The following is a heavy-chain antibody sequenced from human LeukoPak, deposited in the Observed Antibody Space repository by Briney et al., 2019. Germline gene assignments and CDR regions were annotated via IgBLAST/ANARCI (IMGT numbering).Heavy chain of an antibody. V-gene: IGHV1-3*01. J-gene: IGHJ4*02. CDR3: AKDRDCSTNTCYDLDY. CDR1: GYISTNFA. CDR2: INPGNGNT. D-gene: IGHD2-2*01. Sequence: ASVKVSCKASGYISTNFAIHWVRQAPGQSLEWMGWINPGNGNTKYSQKFRDRVTMTRDTSASTAYMELSSLRSEDRAVYYCAKDRDCSTNTCYDLDYWGQGTLVTVSS.